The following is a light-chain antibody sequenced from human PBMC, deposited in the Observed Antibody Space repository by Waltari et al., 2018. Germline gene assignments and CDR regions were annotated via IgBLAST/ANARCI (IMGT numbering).Light chain of an antibody. J-gene: IGKJ1*01. CDR3: QQYMNWPRT. Sequence: EIVMTQSPATLSVSPGERSTLSCRASQNVYTNLAWYQQKPGQAPRPLIYGASTRATDIPARFSGSGSGTEFTLTISSLESEDFAIFYCQQYMNWPRTFGQGTKVEIK. V-gene: IGKV3-15*01. CDR1: QNVYTN. CDR2: GAS.